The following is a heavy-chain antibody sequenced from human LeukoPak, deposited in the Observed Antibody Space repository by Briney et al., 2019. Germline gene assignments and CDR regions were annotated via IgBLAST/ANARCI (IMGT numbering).Heavy chain of an antibody. D-gene: IGHD6-6*01. CDR3: ARVLSGSWDWFDP. CDR1: GFNFTAYS. V-gene: IGHV3-74*01. CDR2: INPDGSRT. Sequence: GGSLRLSCAASGFNFTAYSMNWVRQAPGKGLVWVSRINPDGSRTTYADSVKGRFTISGDNAKNTVYLQMNSLRAEDTAVYYCARVLSGSWDWFDPWGQGALVTVSS. J-gene: IGHJ5*02.